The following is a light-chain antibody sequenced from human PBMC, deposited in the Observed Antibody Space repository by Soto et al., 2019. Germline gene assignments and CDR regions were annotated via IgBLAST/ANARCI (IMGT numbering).Light chain of an antibody. CDR1: SSDVGGYKY. Sequence: QSALTQPASVSGSPGQSITISCTGTSSDVGGYKYVSWYQQHPGKAPKLMIYEVSNRPSGVSSRFSGSKSGSTASLTISGLQAEDEADYYCSSYTGASTWVFGGGTKVTVL. J-gene: IGLJ2*01. V-gene: IGLV2-14*01. CDR3: SSYTGASTWV. CDR2: EVS.